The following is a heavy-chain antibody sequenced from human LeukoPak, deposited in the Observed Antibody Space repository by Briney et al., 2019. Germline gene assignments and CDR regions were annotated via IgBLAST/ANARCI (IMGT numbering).Heavy chain of an antibody. D-gene: IGHD5-24*01. J-gene: IGHJ6*03. Sequence: GGSLRLSCAASGFTLSSYWMSWVRQAPGKGLEWVANIKQDGSEKYYVDSVKGRFTISRDNAKNSLYLQMNSLRAEDTAVYYCARRALQAYYYYMDVWGKGTTVTVSS. CDR1: GFTLSSYW. V-gene: IGHV3-7*01. CDR3: ARRALQAYYYYMDV. CDR2: IKQDGSEK.